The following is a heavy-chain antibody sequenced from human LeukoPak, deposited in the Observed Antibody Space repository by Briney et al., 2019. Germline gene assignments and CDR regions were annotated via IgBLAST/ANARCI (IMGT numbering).Heavy chain of an antibody. D-gene: IGHD1-26*01. J-gene: IGHJ3*02. V-gene: IGHV1-18*01. Sequence: ASVKVSCKASGYTFTSYGISWVRQAPGQGLEWMGWISPYNGNTNYAQKLQGRVTMTTDTSTSTAYMGLRSLRSDDTAVYYCARVVVSYHDAFDIWGQGTMVTVSS. CDR3: ARVVVSYHDAFDI. CDR1: GYTFTSYG. CDR2: ISPYNGNT.